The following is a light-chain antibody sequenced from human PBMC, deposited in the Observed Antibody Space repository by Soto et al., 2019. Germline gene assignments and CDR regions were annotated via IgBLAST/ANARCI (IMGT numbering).Light chain of an antibody. CDR3: QQYGDSPWT. Sequence: EIVLTQSPATLSLSPGERATLSCWISQTLRANFLAWYQQKPGQAPRLLISRASSREFGIPDRFRGSGSGTDFTLTITRLAPEDVAVYYCQQYGDSPWTFGQGTKVDIK. J-gene: IGKJ1*01. V-gene: IGKV3-20*01. CDR1: QTLRANF. CDR2: RAS.